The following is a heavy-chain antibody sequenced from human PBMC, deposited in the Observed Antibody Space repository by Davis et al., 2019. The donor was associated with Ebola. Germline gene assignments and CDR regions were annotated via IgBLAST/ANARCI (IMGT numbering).Heavy chain of an antibody. CDR2: ISSSGSTI. Sequence: GESLKISCAASGFTFSSYEMNWVRQAPGKGLEWVSYISSSGSTIYYADSVKGRFTISRDNAKNSLYLQMNSLRAEDTAVYYCAKTGLTYYDFWSDTDYWGQGTLVTVSS. J-gene: IGHJ4*02. D-gene: IGHD3-3*01. CDR1: GFTFSSYE. CDR3: AKTGLTYYDFWSDTDY. V-gene: IGHV3-48*03.